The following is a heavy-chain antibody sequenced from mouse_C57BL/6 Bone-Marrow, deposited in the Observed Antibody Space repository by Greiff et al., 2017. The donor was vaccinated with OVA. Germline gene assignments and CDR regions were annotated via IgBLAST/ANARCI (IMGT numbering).Heavy chain of an antibody. Sequence: QVQLQQPGAELVKPGASVKLSCKASGYTFTSYWMHWVKQRPGQGLEWIGMIHPNSGSTNYNEKFKSKATLTVDKSSSTAYMQLSSLTSEDAAVYYCARTVVATSDYWGQGTTLTVSS. CDR2: IHPNSGST. D-gene: IGHD1-1*01. J-gene: IGHJ2*01. CDR3: ARTVVATSDY. V-gene: IGHV1-64*01. CDR1: GYTFTSYW.